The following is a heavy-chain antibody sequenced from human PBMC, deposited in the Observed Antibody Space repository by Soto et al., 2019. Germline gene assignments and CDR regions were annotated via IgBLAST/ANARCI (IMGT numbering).Heavy chain of an antibody. CDR2: ISGSGGST. CDR1: GFTFSSYA. V-gene: IGHV3-23*01. D-gene: IGHD3-9*01. Sequence: HPGGSLRLSCAASGFTFSSYAMSWVRQAPGKGLEWVSAISGSGGSTYYADSVKGRFTISRDNSKNTLYLQMNSLRAEDTAVYYCAKDFNDILTGYYWFDYWGQGTLVTVSS. J-gene: IGHJ4*02. CDR3: AKDFNDILTGYYWFDY.